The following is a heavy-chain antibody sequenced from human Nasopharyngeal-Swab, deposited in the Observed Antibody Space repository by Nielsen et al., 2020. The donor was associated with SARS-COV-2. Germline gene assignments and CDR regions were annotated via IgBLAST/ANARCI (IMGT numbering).Heavy chain of an antibody. CDR3: ARGECSSTSCYPYYYGMDV. V-gene: IGHV3-11*06. D-gene: IGHD2-2*01. J-gene: IGHJ6*02. CDR2: ISSSSSYT. Sequence: RQAPGKGLEWVSYISSSSSYTNYADSVKGRFTISRDNSKNTLYLQMNSLRAEDTAVYYCARGECSSTSCYPYYYGMDVWGQGTTVTVSS.